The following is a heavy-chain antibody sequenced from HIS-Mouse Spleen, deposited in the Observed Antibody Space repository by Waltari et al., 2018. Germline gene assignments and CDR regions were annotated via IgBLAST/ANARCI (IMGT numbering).Heavy chain of an antibody. CDR2: IYYSGST. V-gene: IGHV4-31*03. D-gene: IGHD3-3*01. J-gene: IGHJ5*02. Sequence: QVQLQESGPVLVKPSQTLSLTCTVSGGSISSGGYYWSWIRQHPGQGLEWIGYIYYSGSTYYNPYRKSRVTISVDTSKSQFSLKLSSVTAADTAVYYCARSPYYDFWSGYSDNWFDPWGQGTLVTFSS. CDR3: ARSPYYDFWSGYSDNWFDP. CDR1: GGSISSGGYY.